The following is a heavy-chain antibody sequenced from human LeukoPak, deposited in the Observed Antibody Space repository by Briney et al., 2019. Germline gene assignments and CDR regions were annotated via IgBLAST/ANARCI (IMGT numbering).Heavy chain of an antibody. CDR2: ISGSGGST. J-gene: IGHJ4*02. CDR1: GFTFSSYA. CDR3: ATQSGYSSGWYGYFDY. Sequence: GGSLGLSCAASGFTFSSYAMSWVRQAPGKGLEWVSAISGSGGSTYYADSVKGRFTISRDNSKNTLYLQMNSLRAEDTAVYYCATQSGYSSGWYGYFDYWGQGTLVTVSS. V-gene: IGHV3-23*01. D-gene: IGHD6-19*01.